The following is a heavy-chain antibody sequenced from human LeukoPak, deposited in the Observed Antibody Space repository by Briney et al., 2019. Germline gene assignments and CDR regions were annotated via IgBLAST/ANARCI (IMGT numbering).Heavy chain of an antibody. CDR2: IRSKAYGGTT. CDR1: GFTFGYYA. V-gene: IGHV3-49*04. D-gene: IGHD4-23*01. J-gene: IGHJ4*02. CDR3: TRELRWYFDY. Sequence: PGGSLRLSCTASGFTFGYYAMSWVRQAPGKGLEWVGFIRSKAYGGTTEYAASVKGRFTISRDDSKSIAYLQMNSLKTEDTAVYYCTRELRWYFDYWGQGTPVTVSS.